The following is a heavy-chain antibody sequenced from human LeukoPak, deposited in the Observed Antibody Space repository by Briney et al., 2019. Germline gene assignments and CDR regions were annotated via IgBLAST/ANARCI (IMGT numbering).Heavy chain of an antibody. CDR2: ISGSGGST. CDR3: AKGGSSWYNRFAFDI. Sequence: PGGSLRLSCAASGFTFSSYAMGWVRQAPGKGLEWVSAISGSGGSTYYADSVKGRFTISRDNSKNTLYLQMNSLRAEDTAVYYCAKGGSSWYNRFAFDIWGQGTMVTVSS. J-gene: IGHJ3*02. D-gene: IGHD6-13*01. CDR1: GFTFSSYA. V-gene: IGHV3-23*01.